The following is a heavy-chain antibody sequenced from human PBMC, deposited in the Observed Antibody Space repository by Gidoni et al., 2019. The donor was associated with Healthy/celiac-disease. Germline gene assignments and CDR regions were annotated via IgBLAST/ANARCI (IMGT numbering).Heavy chain of an antibody. CDR1: GDIVSSNSAA. Sequence: QVQLQQSGPGLVKPSQTLSLTCAISGDIVSSNSAAWNWIRQSPSRGLEWLGRTYYRSKWYNDYAVSVKSRITINPDTSKIQFSLQLNSVTPEDTAVYYCARAIYCSGGSCYPLDAFDIWGQGTMVTVSS. V-gene: IGHV6-1*01. CDR2: TYYRSKWYN. CDR3: ARAIYCSGGSCYPLDAFDI. D-gene: IGHD2-15*01. J-gene: IGHJ3*02.